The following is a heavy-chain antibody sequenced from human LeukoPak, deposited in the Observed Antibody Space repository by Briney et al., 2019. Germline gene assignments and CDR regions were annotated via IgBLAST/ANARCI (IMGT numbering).Heavy chain of an antibody. CDR1: GFTFDDYA. Sequence: GGSLRLSCAASGFTFDDYAMHWVRQAPGRGLEWVSGISWNSGSIGYADSVKGRFTISRDNSKNTLYLQMNSLRAEDTAVYYSLFEESGYWGQGTLVTVSS. J-gene: IGHJ4*02. CDR3: LFEESGY. D-gene: IGHD3-10*01. V-gene: IGHV3-9*01. CDR2: ISWNSGSI.